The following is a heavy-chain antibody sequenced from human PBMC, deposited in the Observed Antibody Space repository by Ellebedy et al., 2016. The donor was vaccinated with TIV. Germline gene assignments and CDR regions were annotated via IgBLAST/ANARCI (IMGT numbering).Heavy chain of an antibody. J-gene: IGHJ4*02. CDR1: GFTFSAYA. CDR3: ARGDDNSGDY. D-gene: IGHD1-1*01. CDR2: MSGGGDLI. Sequence: PGGSLRLSCAASGFTFSAYAMSWVRQAPGMGLEWVSVMSGGGDLIYYADSVKGRFTISRDNSMNTLYLQMNSLRVEDTAVYFCARGDDNSGDYWGQGTLVTVSS. V-gene: IGHV3-23*01.